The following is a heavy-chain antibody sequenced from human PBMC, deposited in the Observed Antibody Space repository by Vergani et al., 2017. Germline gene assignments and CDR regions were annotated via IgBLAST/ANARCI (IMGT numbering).Heavy chain of an antibody. V-gene: IGHV3-7*01. CDR1: GFTFSSYW. CDR2: IKQDGSEK. D-gene: IGHD3-16*01. Sequence: EVQLVESGGGLVQPGGSLRLSCAASGFTFSSYWMSWVRQAPGKGLEWVANIKQDGSEKYYVDSAKGRFTISRDNAKNSLYLQMNSLRAEDTAVYYCASGKYYSDSTSHFRGRYFDVWGRGTLVTVPS. CDR3: ASGKYYSDSTSHFRGRYFDV. J-gene: IGHJ2*01.